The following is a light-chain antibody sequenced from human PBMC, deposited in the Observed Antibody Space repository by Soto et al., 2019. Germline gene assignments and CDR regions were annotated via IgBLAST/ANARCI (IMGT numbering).Light chain of an antibody. Sequence: DLQMTQSPSSLSASVGDRVTITCRACQRISSYLNWYQQKPGKAPNLLIYAASSLQSGVPSRFSGSGSGTDFTLTISSLQPEDFATYYCQQSYSTPATFGQGTKLEIK. CDR3: QQSYSTPAT. CDR2: AAS. CDR1: QRISSY. J-gene: IGKJ2*01. V-gene: IGKV1-39*01.